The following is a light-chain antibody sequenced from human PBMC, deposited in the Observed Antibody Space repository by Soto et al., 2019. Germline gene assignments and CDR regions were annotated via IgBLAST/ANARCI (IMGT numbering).Light chain of an antibody. CDR2: GAS. Sequence: IVLTQSPGTLSLSPGERATLSCRASQSVSSSYLAWYQQKPGQAPRLLIYGASSRATGIPDRFSGSGSGTDFTLTISRLEPEAFAVYYCQQYGSSPLFTFVPGNKVDIK. CDR1: QSVSSSY. CDR3: QQYGSSPLFT. V-gene: IGKV3-20*01. J-gene: IGKJ3*01.